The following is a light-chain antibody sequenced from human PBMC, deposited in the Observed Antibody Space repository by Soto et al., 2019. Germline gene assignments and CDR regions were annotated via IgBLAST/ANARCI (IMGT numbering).Light chain of an antibody. V-gene: IGKV3-20*01. CDR2: DAS. Sequence: ECVLTQSPGTLSLSPGERATLSCRASQTVRNNYLAWYQQKPCHAPRLLIYDASSRATGIPDRFSGGGSGTDFTLTISRLEPEDFAVYYCQQFSSYPLTFGGGAKVDI. CDR1: QTVRNNY. J-gene: IGKJ4*01. CDR3: QQFSSYPLT.